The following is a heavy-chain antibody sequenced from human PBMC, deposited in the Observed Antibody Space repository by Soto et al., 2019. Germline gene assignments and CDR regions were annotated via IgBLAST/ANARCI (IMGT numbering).Heavy chain of an antibody. CDR2: MNPNSGNT. J-gene: IGHJ4*02. V-gene: IGHV1-8*01. CDR1: GYTFTSYD. CDR3: SITHLRFGEHHY. D-gene: IGHD3-10*01. Sequence: QVQLVQSGAEVKKPGASVKVSCKASGYTFTSYDINWVRQATGQGLEWMGWMNPNSGNTGYAQKFQGRGTMTSNTTISTAYMELISLRCEDTAVYYCSITHLRFGEHHYWGQGTLVTVSS.